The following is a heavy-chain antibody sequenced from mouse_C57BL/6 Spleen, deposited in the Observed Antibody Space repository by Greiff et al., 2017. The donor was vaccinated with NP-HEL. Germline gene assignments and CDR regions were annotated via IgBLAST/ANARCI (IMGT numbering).Heavy chain of an antibody. D-gene: IGHD2-1*01. CDR1: GYTFTSYW. CDR3: ARDGNYFDY. Sequence: QVQLQQPGAELVRPGSSVKLSCKASGYTFTSYWMDWVKQRPGQGLEWIGNIYPSDSETHYNQKFKDKATLTVAKSSSTAYMQLSSLTSEDAAVYYCARDGNYFDYWGQGTTLTVSS. J-gene: IGHJ2*01. V-gene: IGHV1-61*01. CDR2: IYPSDSET.